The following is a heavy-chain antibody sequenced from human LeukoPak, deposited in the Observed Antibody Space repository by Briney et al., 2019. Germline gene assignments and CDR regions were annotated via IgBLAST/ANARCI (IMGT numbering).Heavy chain of an antibody. CDR1: GYTFTSYY. CDR3: AREWGSYYFDY. CDR2: INPSGGST. Sequence: VASVKVSCKASGYTFTSYYMHWVRQAPGQGLEWMGIINPSGGSTSYAQKFQGRVTMTRDMSTSTVYMELSSLRSEDTAVYYCAREWGSYYFDYWGQGTLVTVSS. J-gene: IGHJ4*02. V-gene: IGHV1-46*01. D-gene: IGHD3-16*01.